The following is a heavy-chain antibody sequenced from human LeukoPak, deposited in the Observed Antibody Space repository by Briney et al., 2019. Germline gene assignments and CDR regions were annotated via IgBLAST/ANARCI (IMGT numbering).Heavy chain of an antibody. CDR2: ISAYNGNT. CDR1: GYTFTSYG. CDR3: ARAYYYGSGTPRGAFDI. D-gene: IGHD3-10*01. Sequence: GASVKVSCKASGYTFTSYGISWVRQAPGQGLEWMGWISAYNGNTNYAQRLQGRVTMTTDTSTSTAYMELRSLRSDDTAVYYCARAYYYGSGTPRGAFDIWGQGTMVTVSS. J-gene: IGHJ3*02. V-gene: IGHV1-18*01.